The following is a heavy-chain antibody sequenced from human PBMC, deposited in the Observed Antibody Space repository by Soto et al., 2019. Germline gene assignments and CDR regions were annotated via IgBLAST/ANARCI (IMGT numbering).Heavy chain of an antibody. V-gene: IGHV3-23*01. CDR2: VTSNAIAT. D-gene: IGHD3-22*01. Sequence: EVHLLEAGGGLVQPGGSLRLSCVGSGYRFSEYAMAWIRQAPGKGLEWVTGVTSNAIATYYADSVKGRFTISRDNSLNILYRQVDNLWPDHSTLYYCAKSNDTSAYYLSIDSWGQGPQLTASS. J-gene: IGHJ4*02. CDR3: AKSNDTSAYYLSIDS. CDR1: GYRFSEYA.